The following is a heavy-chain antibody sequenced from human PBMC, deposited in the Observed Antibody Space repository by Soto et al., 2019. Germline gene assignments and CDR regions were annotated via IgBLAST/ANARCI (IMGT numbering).Heavy chain of an antibody. Sequence: LRLSCAASGFTFSSYSMNWVRQAPGKGLEWVSSISSSSSYIYYADSVKGRFTISRDNAKNSLYLQMNSLRAEDTAVYYCARDDYYDSSGYLAPLDYWGQGTLVTVSS. J-gene: IGHJ4*02. CDR2: ISSSSSYI. CDR1: GFTFSSYS. V-gene: IGHV3-21*01. D-gene: IGHD3-22*01. CDR3: ARDDYYDSSGYLAPLDY.